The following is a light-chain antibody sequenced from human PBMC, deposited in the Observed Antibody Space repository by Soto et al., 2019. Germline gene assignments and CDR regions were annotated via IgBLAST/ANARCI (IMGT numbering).Light chain of an antibody. CDR3: QQYNSWPPIT. Sequence: EVVIPQSPARLSVSPGERATLSWRASESVSSNLAWYQQRPGQATRLVIYGASTRANGIPARFSGGGSGTEFTLTISSLQSEDFAVYYCQQYNSWPPITFGQGTRLEIK. CDR2: GAS. CDR1: ESVSSN. V-gene: IGKV3-15*01. J-gene: IGKJ5*01.